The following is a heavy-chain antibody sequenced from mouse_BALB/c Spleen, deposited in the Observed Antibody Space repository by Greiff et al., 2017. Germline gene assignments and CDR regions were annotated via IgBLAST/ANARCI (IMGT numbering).Heavy chain of an antibody. J-gene: IGHJ2*01. V-gene: IGHV3-2*02. CDR2: ISYSGST. CDR3: AKSPHYYGSSYLDD. CDR1: GYSITSDYA. D-gene: IGHD1-1*01. Sequence: EVMLVESGPGLVKPSQSLSLTCTVTGYSITSDYAWNWIRQFPGNKLEWMGYISYSGSTSYNPSLKSRISITRDTSKNQFFLQLNSVTTEDTATYYCAKSPHYYGSSYLDDWGQGTTLTVSS.